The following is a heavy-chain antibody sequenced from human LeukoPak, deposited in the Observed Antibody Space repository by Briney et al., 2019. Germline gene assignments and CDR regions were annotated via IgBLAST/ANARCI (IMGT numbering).Heavy chain of an antibody. Sequence: GGSLRLSCAASGFTFSSYSMNWVRQAPGKGLEWVSYISSSSSTIYYADSVKGRFTISRDNAKNSLYLQMNSLRAEDTAVYYCARVDLHSGYDWDGFDYWGQGTLVTVSS. CDR3: ARVDLHSGYDWDGFDY. CDR1: GFTFSSYS. J-gene: IGHJ4*02. D-gene: IGHD5-12*01. CDR2: ISSSSSTI. V-gene: IGHV3-48*04.